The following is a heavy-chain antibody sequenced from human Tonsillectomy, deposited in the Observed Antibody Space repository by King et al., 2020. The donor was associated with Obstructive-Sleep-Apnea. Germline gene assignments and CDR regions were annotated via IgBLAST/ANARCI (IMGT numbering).Heavy chain of an antibody. V-gene: IGHV2-5*01. CDR3: AHTSVSYYYGPGNSYTFAY. Sequence: TLKESGPTLVEPTQTLTLTCAFSGFSLSSSGVGVGWIRQPPGKALEWLSLIFGNDDKRYSPSRKSRVTITKDTSKNQVVLTMTNMDPVDTATNYCAHTSVSYYYGPGNSYTFAYWGQGTLVTVSS. D-gene: IGHD3-10*01. J-gene: IGHJ4*02. CDR1: GFSLSSSGVG. CDR2: IFGNDDK.